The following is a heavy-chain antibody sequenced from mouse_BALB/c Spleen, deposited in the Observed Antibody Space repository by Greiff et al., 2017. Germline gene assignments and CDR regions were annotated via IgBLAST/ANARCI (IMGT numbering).Heavy chain of an antibody. CDR2: ISYSGST. Sequence: DVQLQQSGPGLVKPSQSLSLTCTVTGYSITSDYAWNWIRQFPGNKLEWMGYISYSGSTSYNPSLKSRISITRDTSKNQFFLQLNSVTTEDTATYYCARDYGSSYGWFAYWGQGTLVTVSA. J-gene: IGHJ3*01. CDR1: GYSITSDYA. V-gene: IGHV3-2*02. CDR3: ARDYGSSYGWFAY. D-gene: IGHD1-1*01.